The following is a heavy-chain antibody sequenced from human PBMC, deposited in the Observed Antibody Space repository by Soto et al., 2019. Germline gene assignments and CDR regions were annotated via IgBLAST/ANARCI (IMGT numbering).Heavy chain of an antibody. CDR2: IYYSGST. J-gene: IGHJ6*02. V-gene: IGHV4-59*01. CDR1: GGSISSYY. CDR3: ARDRRDYGMDG. Sequence: ASETLSLTCTVSGGSISSYYWSWIRQPPGKGLEWIGCIYYSGSTNYNPSLKSRVTISVDTSKNQFSLKLSSVTAADTAVYYCARDRRDYGMDGWGQGPTVTVSS.